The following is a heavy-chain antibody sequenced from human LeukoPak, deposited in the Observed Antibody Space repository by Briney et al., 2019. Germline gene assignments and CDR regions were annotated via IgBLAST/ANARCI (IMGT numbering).Heavy chain of an antibody. J-gene: IGHJ5*02. CDR2: ISSSSSTI. Sequence: GGSLRLSCAASGFIFSSYSMNWVRQAPGKGLEWVSYISSSSSTIYYADSVKGRFTISRDNAKNSLYLQMNSLGVEDAAVYYCARLAASAYYYVDLWGQGTLVTASS. CDR3: ARLAASAYYYVDL. CDR1: GFIFSSYS. V-gene: IGHV3-48*01. D-gene: IGHD3-22*01.